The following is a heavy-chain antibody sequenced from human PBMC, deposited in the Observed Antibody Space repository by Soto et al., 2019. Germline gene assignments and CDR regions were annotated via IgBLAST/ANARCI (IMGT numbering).Heavy chain of an antibody. Sequence: QVQLVQSGAEVKNPGASVKVSCKASGYIFTTYGISWVRQAPGQGLEWMGWISPYIGNTKYTQNFQGRVTLTTDTSTRTAYMELRSLTSDDTAVYYCARDQGCLSSSCYYGWFDPWGQGTLVTVSS. D-gene: IGHD3-22*01. V-gene: IGHV1-18*01. J-gene: IGHJ5*02. CDR2: ISPYIGNT. CDR1: GYIFTTYG. CDR3: ARDQGCLSSSCYYGWFDP.